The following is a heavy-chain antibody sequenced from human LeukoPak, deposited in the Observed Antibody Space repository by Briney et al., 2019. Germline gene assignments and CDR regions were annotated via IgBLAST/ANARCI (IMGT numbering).Heavy chain of an antibody. Sequence: SETLSLTCTVSGGSISSSYWSWLRQPPGKGLEWIGYIYYSGSTTYNPSLKSRVTISVDTSKYQFSLKLSSVTAADTAVYYCARGWYDWGLNHWGQGTLVTVSS. CDR1: GGSISSSY. V-gene: IGHV4-59*01. CDR3: ARGWYDWGLNH. D-gene: IGHD3-16*01. CDR2: IYYSGST. J-gene: IGHJ5*02.